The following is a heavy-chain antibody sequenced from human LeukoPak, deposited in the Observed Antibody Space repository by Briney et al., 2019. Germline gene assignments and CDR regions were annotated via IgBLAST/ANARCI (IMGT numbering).Heavy chain of an antibody. CDR1: GFTFSSHG. CDR3: AKDLSSGWPDAFDI. D-gene: IGHD6-19*01. V-gene: IGHV3-23*01. J-gene: IGHJ3*02. CDR2: ISGRGDST. Sequence: PGGSLRLSCAASGFTFSSHGMTWVRQAPGKGLEWVSAISGRGDSTYYADSVKGRFTISRENSKNTLYLQMNSLRAEDTAVYYCAKDLSSGWPDAFDIWGQGTMVTVSP.